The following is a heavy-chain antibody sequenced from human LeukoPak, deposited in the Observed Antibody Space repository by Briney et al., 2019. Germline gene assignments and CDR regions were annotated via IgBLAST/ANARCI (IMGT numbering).Heavy chain of an antibody. CDR2: IKQDGSEK. CDR3: ARRAGDYSHPYDY. D-gene: IGHD3-22*01. V-gene: IGHV3-7*03. Sequence: VGSLRLSCAASGFTFSSYWMSWVRQAPGKGLEWVANIKQDGSEKDYVDSVKGRFTISRDNAKNSLYLQMNSLRAEDTAVYYCARRAGDYSHPYDYWGQGTLVTVSS. CDR1: GFTFSSYW. J-gene: IGHJ4*02.